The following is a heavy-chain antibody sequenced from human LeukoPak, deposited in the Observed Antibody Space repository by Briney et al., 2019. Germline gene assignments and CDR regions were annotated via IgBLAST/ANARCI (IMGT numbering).Heavy chain of an antibody. V-gene: IGHV4-59*08. D-gene: IGHD3-22*01. CDR3: ARLVYYYDNFDY. CDR2: IYYSGST. CDR1: GGSISSYY. J-gene: IGHJ4*02. Sequence: KASETLSLTCTVSGGSISSYYWTWIRQPPGKGLEWIGYIYYSGSTNYNPSLKSRVTISVDTSKNQFSLILNSVTAADTAVYFCARLVYYYDNFDYWGQGALVTVSS.